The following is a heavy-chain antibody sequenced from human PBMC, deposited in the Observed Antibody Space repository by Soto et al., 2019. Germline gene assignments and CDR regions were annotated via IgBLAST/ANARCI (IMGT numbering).Heavy chain of an antibody. Sequence: LRLSCAASGFTFSSYAMSWVRQAPVKGLEWVSAISGSGGSTYYADSVKGRFTISRDNSKNTLYLQMNSLRAEDTAVYYCAKGFYDILTDGWFDPWGQGTLVTVSS. CDR2: ISGSGGST. D-gene: IGHD3-9*01. J-gene: IGHJ5*02. CDR3: AKGFYDILTDGWFDP. V-gene: IGHV3-23*01. CDR1: GFTFSSYA.